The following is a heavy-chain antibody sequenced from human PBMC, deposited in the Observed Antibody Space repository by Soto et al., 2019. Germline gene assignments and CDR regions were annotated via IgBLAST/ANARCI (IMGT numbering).Heavy chain of an antibody. CDR3: AKQAGGSNYVIDWFDP. Sequence: GGSLRLSCAASGFTFSSYAMSWVRQAPGKGLEWVSAISGSGGSTYYADSVKGRFTISRDNSKNTLYLQMNSLRAEDTAVYYCAKQAGGSNYVIDWFDPWGQGTLVTVSS. CDR1: GFTFSSYA. V-gene: IGHV3-23*01. J-gene: IGHJ5*02. CDR2: ISGSGGST. D-gene: IGHD4-4*01.